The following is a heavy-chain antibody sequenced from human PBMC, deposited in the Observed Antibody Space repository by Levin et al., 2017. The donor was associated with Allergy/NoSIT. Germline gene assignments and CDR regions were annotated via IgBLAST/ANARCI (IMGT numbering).Heavy chain of an antibody. V-gene: IGHV3-30*18. CDR1: GFTFSAYG. Sequence: GGSLRLSCAASGFTFSAYGMHWVRQAPRKGLEWLTSISYDGTNRYYADSARGRITISRDNSKNTLSLQMARLRAEDTAVYYCAKDFDTSGTAPDYWGQGALVTVSS. J-gene: IGHJ4*02. D-gene: IGHD3-22*01. CDR3: AKDFDTSGTAPDY. CDR2: ISYDGTNR.